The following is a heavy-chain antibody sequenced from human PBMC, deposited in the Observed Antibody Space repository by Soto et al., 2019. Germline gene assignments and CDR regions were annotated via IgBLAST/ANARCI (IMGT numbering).Heavy chain of an antibody. CDR3: ATYYGSGSYTHDYYFDY. Sequence: SETLSLTCAVYGGSFSGYYWSWIRQPPGKGLEWIGEINHSGSTNYNPSLKSRVTISVDTSKNQFSLKLSSVTAADTAVYYCATYYGSGSYTHDYYFDYWGQGTLVTVSS. CDR2: INHSGST. V-gene: IGHV4-34*01. J-gene: IGHJ4*02. CDR1: GGSFSGYY. D-gene: IGHD3-10*01.